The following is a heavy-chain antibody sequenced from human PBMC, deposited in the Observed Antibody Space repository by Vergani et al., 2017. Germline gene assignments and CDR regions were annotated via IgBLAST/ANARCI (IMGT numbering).Heavy chain of an antibody. Sequence: QVHLVESEGGVVQPGGSLRLSCAASGFIFSSYGMHWVRQAPGKGLEWVAVIGYDGSNKFYADSVKGRFTISRDNSKNTLYLQMNSLRAEDTAVYYCAKEEGPNNYWGQGTLVTVSS. V-gene: IGHV3-30*02. CDR1: GFIFSSYG. CDR3: AKEEGPNNY. J-gene: IGHJ4*02. CDR2: IGYDGSNK.